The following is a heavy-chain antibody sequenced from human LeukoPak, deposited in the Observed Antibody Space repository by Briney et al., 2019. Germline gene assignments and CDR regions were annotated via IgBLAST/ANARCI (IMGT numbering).Heavy chain of an antibody. CDR3: ARDGDSWNDFDY. V-gene: IGHV3-7*01. J-gene: IGHJ4*02. D-gene: IGHD1-1*01. CDR1: GFSFSTSW. CDR2: IRKDGREI. Sequence: PGGSLRLSCVASGFSFSTSWMTWVRQAPGKGLEWVANIRKDGREIYYVDSVKGRFTISRDDTKNSLYLQTSSLRAEDTAVYFCARDGDSWNDFDYWGQGALVTVSS.